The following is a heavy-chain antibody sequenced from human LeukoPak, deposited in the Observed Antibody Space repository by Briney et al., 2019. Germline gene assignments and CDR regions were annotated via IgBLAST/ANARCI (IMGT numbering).Heavy chain of an antibody. CDR2: IYHSGDT. CDR1: GDSVSSSNW. V-gene: IGHV4-4*02. Sequence: SETLSLTCAVSGDSVSSSNWWSWVRQPPGKGLEWIGEIYHSGDTNYNPSLKSRVTISVDKSKNQFSLKLTSVTAADTAVYYCARVTSGYDPNYYYYGMDVWGQGTTVTVSS. CDR3: ARVTSGYDPNYYYYGMDV. J-gene: IGHJ6*02. D-gene: IGHD5-12*01.